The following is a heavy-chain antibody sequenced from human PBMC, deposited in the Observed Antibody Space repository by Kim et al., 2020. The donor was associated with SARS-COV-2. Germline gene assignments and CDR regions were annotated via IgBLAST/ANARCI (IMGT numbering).Heavy chain of an antibody. CDR1: GGSISSGGYY. CDR3: AREGLDWGSGYSNWFDP. V-gene: IGHV4-31*03. Sequence: SETLSLTCTVSGGSISSGGYYWSWIRQHPGKGLEWIGYIYYSGSTYYNPSLKSRVTISVDTSKNQFSLKLSSVTAADTAVYYCAREGLDWGSGYSNWFDPWGQGTLVTVSS. J-gene: IGHJ5*02. CDR2: IYYSGST. D-gene: IGHD6-25*01.